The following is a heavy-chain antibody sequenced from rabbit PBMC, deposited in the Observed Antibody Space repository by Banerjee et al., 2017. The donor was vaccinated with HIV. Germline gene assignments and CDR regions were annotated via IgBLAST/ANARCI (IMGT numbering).Heavy chain of an antibody. V-gene: IGHV1S47*01. CDR1: GIDFSRCG. Sequence: QEQLVESGGGLVQPEGSLTLSCKASGIDFSRCGISWVRQAPGKGLEWIACIYPDDDSTDYASWVSGRFTISLDNAQNTVFLQMTSLTAADTATYFCAIMNSRGWGDFNLWGPGTLVTVS. CDR2: IYPDDDST. J-gene: IGHJ4*01. D-gene: IGHD4-1*01. CDR3: AIMNSRGWGDFNL.